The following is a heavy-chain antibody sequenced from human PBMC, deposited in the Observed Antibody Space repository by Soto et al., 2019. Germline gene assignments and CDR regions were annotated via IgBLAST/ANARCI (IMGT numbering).Heavy chain of an antibody. V-gene: IGHV1-3*05. Sequence: QVQLVQSGAEEKKPGASVNVYCKASGYTCTSYAMHWGRQLPGQLLEWMGWSNAGNGNTKYSQKFQGRVTITRDTSASTVYIELSSMISADTSVYYFARSNVVVTVIDYWGQGTLVIVSS. CDR2: SNAGNGNT. CDR1: GYTCTSYA. J-gene: IGHJ4*02. CDR3: ARSNVVVTVIDY. D-gene: IGHD2-21*02.